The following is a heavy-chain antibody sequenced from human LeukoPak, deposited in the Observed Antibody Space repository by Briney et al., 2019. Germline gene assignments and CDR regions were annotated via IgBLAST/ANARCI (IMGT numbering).Heavy chain of an antibody. CDR2: ISGSSRPI. J-gene: IGHJ4*02. CDR1: GFTFSSYS. CDR3: ARDNSYGANDY. D-gene: IGHD5-18*01. V-gene: IGHV3-48*01. Sequence: AGGSLRLSCAASGFTFSSYSMNWVRQAPGRGLEWVSYISGSSRPIYYADSVKGRFTISRDNSKNTLYLQMNSLRAEDTAVYYCARDNSYGANDYWGQGTLVTVSS.